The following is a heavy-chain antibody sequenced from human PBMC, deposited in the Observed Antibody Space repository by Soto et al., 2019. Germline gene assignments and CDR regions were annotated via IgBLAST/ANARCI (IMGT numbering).Heavy chain of an antibody. CDR2: INHSGST. J-gene: IGHJ6*03. CDR3: ARLNVLGAVVWLINRRVTNYYYYLDV. Sequence: QVQLQQWGAGLLKPSETLSLTCGVYGGPFSGYYWSWIRQPPGTGLEWIGEINHSGSTKYNPSLKSRVTISVDTSDHQSTLKLSSVTAADTAVYYCARLNVLGAVVWLINRRVTNYYYYLDVWGKGTTVTVSS. CDR1: GGPFSGYY. V-gene: IGHV4-34*01. D-gene: IGHD3-3*02.